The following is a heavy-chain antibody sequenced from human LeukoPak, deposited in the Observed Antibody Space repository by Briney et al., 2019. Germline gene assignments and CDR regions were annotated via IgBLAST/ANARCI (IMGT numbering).Heavy chain of an antibody. V-gene: IGHV4-30-4*01. Sequence: SETLSLTCTVSGGSISNYYWSWIRQPPGKGLEWIGYIYYSGSTYYNPSLKSRVTISVDTSKNQFSLKLSSVTAADTAVYFCAREEMGFDYWGQGTLVTVSS. J-gene: IGHJ4*02. CDR3: AREEMGFDY. D-gene: IGHD5-24*01. CDR1: GGSISNYY. CDR2: IYYSGST.